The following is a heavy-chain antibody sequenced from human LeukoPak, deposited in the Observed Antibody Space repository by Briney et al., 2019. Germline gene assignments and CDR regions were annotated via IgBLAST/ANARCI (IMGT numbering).Heavy chain of an antibody. D-gene: IGHD4-17*01. CDR2: ISSGGTI. Sequence: GGSLRLSCAASGFTFSDSYMSWIRQAPGKGLEWVSYISSGGTIFYADSVKGRFTISRDNAKNSLYLQMNSLRAEDTAVYYCAREAGDYGDYWGQGTLVTVSS. CDR3: AREAGDYGDY. V-gene: IGHV3-11*01. CDR1: GFTFSDSY. J-gene: IGHJ4*02.